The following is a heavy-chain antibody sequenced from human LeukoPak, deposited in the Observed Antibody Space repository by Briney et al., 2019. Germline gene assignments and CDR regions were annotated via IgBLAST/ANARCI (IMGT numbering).Heavy chain of an antibody. CDR3: AIGKGTRDWNFDL. CDR2: INHSGNT. J-gene: IGHJ2*01. D-gene: IGHD3-10*01. Sequence: SETLSLTCTVYCRSSSDFHGSGIRLPPGKGLEWIGEINHSGNTNYNPSLKSRVTISIDTSKNQFSLKLSSVTAADTAVYYCAIGKGTRDWNFDLWGRGTLVTVSS. V-gene: IGHV4-34*01. CDR1: CRSSSDFH.